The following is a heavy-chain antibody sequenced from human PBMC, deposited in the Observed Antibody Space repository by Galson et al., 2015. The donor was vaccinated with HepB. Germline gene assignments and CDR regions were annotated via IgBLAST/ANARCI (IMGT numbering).Heavy chain of an antibody. J-gene: IGHJ5*02. CDR3: ARDVSNYEFWSSFGPRGWFDP. Sequence: SLRLSCAASGFSFASFPMNWVRQSPGKGLEWISAISASGTYIYYADSVKGRFTISRDNTKSSLYLQLTSLRDDDTAVYYCARDVSNYEFWSSFGPRGWFDPWGQGSLVTVSS. CDR1: GFSFASFP. CDR2: ISASGTYI. V-gene: IGHV3-21*01. D-gene: IGHD3-3*01.